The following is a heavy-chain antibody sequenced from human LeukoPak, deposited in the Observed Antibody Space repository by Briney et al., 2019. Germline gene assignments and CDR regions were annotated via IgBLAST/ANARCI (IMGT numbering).Heavy chain of an antibody. CDR1: GFSLSNYV. J-gene: IGHJ5*01. CDR2: ISRSGDTT. D-gene: IGHD7-27*01. CDR3: AKSPGDIPPYFERWLDS. Sequence: GESLTLACAVSGFSLSNYVISWVRHPQEKGLDCVSGISRSGDTTYNADSVKGRFTISRDNSKNILYLQMNSLRAEDTALYYCAKSPGDIPPYFERWLDSWGQGTLVSVSS. V-gene: IGHV3-23*01.